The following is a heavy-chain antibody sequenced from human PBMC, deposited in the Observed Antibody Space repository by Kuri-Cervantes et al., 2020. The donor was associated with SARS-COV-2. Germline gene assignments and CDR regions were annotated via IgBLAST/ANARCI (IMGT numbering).Heavy chain of an antibody. CDR3: ARRYDFWSGYLAMDA. D-gene: IGHD3-3*01. Sequence: GSLRLSCAVYGGSFSGYYWSWIRQPPGKGLEWIGEINHSGSTNYNPALKSRVTISVDTSKNQFSLKLSSVTAADTAVYYCARRYDFWSGYLAMDAWGQGTTVTVSS. V-gene: IGHV4-34*01. J-gene: IGHJ6*02. CDR1: GGSFSGYY. CDR2: INHSGST.